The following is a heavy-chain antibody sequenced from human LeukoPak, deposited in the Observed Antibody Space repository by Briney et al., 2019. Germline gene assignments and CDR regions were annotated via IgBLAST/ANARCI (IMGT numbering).Heavy chain of an antibody. CDR2: ISSSSSTI. Sequence: PGGSLRLSCAASGFTFSSYSMNWVRQAPGKGLEWASYISSSSSTIYYADSVKGRFTISRDSAKNSLYLQMNSLRDEDTAAYYCAREGYSSSWYSSAFDIWGQGTMVTVSS. CDR3: AREGYSSSWYSSAFDI. J-gene: IGHJ3*02. CDR1: GFTFSSYS. V-gene: IGHV3-48*02. D-gene: IGHD6-13*01.